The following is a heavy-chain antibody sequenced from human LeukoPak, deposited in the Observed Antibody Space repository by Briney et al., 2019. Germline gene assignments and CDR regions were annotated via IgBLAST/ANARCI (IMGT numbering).Heavy chain of an antibody. CDR1: GFTFSDYY. CDR2: ISSSSSYT. Sequence: PGGSLRLSCAASGFTFSDYYMSWIRQAPGKGLEWVSYISSSSSYTNYADSVKGRFTISRDNAKNSLYLQMNSLRAEDTAVYYCARHGYSGYNTRDWFDPWGQGTLVTVSS. D-gene: IGHD5-12*01. J-gene: IGHJ5*02. CDR3: ARHGYSGYNTRDWFDP. V-gene: IGHV3-11*03.